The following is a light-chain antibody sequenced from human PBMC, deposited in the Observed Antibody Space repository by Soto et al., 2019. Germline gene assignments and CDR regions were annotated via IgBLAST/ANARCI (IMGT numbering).Light chain of an antibody. CDR3: QQYGSSRWT. CDR1: QSVSIIY. Sequence: EIVLTQSPGTLSLSPGERATLACRAIQSVSIIYLAWDQQKPGQAPRPIIYGASSRATGIPDRFSGSGSGTAFNLTISRLEAEDFEVYYCQQYGSSRWTFGQGTELDIX. J-gene: IGKJ1*01. V-gene: IGKV3-20*01. CDR2: GAS.